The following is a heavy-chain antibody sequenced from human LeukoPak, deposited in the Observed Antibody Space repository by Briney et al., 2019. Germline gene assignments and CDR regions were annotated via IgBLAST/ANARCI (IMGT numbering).Heavy chain of an antibody. CDR2: IYYGGST. D-gene: IGHD6-13*01. V-gene: IGHV3-53*01. J-gene: IGHJ4*02. CDR3: ARTYSSSSYSPFDY. CDR1: GFTFSNLW. Sequence: PGGSLRLSCAAPGFTFSNLWMSWVRQAPGKGLEWVSVIYYGGSTYYADSVKGRFTISRDNSKNTLYLQMNSLRAEDTAVYYCARTYSSSSYSPFDYWGQGTLVTVSS.